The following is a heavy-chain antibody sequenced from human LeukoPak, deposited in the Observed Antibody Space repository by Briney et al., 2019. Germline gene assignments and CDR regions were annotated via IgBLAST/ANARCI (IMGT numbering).Heavy chain of an antibody. CDR1: GFNFNDYA. J-gene: IGHJ4*02. D-gene: IGHD6-19*01. V-gene: IGHV3-9*03. CDR2: ISGNSGSL. Sequence: QPGGSLRLSCAASGFNFNDYAMHLVRQAPGKGLEWVSGISGNSGSLGYAGSVKGRFTCSRDNDKNSLYLQMNSLRAEDMALYYCVKGETAVDGGAFDYWGQGTLVTVSS. CDR3: VKGETAVDGGAFDY.